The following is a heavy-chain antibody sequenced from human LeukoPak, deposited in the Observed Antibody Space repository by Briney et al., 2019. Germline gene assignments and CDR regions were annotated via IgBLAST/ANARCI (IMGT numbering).Heavy chain of an antibody. CDR3: VSFYETY. J-gene: IGHJ4*02. CDR1: GNYW. D-gene: IGHD2/OR15-2a*01. V-gene: IGHV3-74*01. Sequence: PGGSLRLSCAASGNYWMHWVRQAPGKGLVWVSHINSDGSWTSYEDSVKGRFTISKDNAKHTVYLQMNSLRAEDTAVYYCVSFYETYWGRGTLVTVSS. CDR2: INSDGSWT.